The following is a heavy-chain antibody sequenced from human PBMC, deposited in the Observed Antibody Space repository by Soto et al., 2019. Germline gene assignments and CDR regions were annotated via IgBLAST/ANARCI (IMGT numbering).Heavy chain of an antibody. J-gene: IGHJ2*01. V-gene: IGHV3-23*01. CDR1: GFTFSSYA. Sequence: HPGGSLRLSCAASGFTFSSYAMSWVRQAPGKGLEWVSGISGSGGSTYYADSVKGRFTISRDNSKNTLYLQMNSLRAEDRAVYYCAKGFSSSWYWYFDLWGRGTLVTVSS. CDR2: ISGSGGST. D-gene: IGHD6-13*01. CDR3: AKGFSSSWYWYFDL.